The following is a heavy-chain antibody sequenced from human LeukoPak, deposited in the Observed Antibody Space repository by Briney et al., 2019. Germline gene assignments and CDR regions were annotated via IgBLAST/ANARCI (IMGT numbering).Heavy chain of an antibody. CDR1: GGSISSYY. D-gene: IGHD3-16*01. CDR3: ARGLRNYYYGMDV. CDR2: IYYGGST. V-gene: IGHV4-59*01. J-gene: IGHJ6*02. Sequence: PSETLSLTCTVSGGSISSYYWSWIRQPPGKGLEWIGYIYYGGSTNYNPSLKSRVTISVDTSKNQFSLKLSSVTAADTAVYYCARGLRNYYYGMDVWGQGTTVTVSS.